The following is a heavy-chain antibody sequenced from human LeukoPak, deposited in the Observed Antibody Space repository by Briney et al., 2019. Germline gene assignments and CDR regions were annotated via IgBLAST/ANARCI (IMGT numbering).Heavy chain of an antibody. CDR1: GFTFSSYW. D-gene: IGHD6-13*01. CDR3: ARAAAGTGNWFDP. CDR2: INSDGSST. Sequence: GGSLRLSCAASGFTFSSYWMHWVRQAPGKGLVWVPRINSDGSSTSYADSVKGRFTISRDDAKNTLYLQMNSLRAEDTAVYYCARAAAGTGNWFDPWGQGTLVTVSS. J-gene: IGHJ5*02. V-gene: IGHV3-74*01.